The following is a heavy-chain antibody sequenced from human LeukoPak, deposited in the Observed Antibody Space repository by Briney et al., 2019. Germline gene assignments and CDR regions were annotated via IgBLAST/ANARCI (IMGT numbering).Heavy chain of an antibody. CDR2: ISSSSSYI. CDR3: ARGADGSGYDSYY. V-gene: IGHV3-21*01. CDR1: GFTFSSYS. J-gene: IGHJ4*02. D-gene: IGHD5-12*01. Sequence: GGSLRLSCAASGFTFSSYSMNWVRQAPGKGLEWVSSISSSSSYIYYADPVKGRFTISRDNAKNSLYLQMNSLRAEDTAVYYCARGADGSGYDSYYWGQGTLVTVSS.